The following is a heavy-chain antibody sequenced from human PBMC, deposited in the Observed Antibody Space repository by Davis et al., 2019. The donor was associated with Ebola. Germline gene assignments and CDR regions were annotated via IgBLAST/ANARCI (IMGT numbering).Heavy chain of an antibody. CDR2: ISGSGGST. CDR1: GFTFSSYA. V-gene: IGHV3-23*01. Sequence: PGGSLRLSCAASGFTFSSYAMSWVRQAPGKGLEWVSAISGSGGSTYYADSVKGRFTISRDNSRNTLSLQMNSLRAGDTAVYYCARDDYGEGWFDPWGQGTLVTVSS. J-gene: IGHJ5*02. CDR3: ARDDYGEGWFDP. D-gene: IGHD4-17*01.